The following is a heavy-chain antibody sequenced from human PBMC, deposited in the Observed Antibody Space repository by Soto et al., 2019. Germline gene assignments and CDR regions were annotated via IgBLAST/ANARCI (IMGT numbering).Heavy chain of an antibody. CDR3: ARGGEYSSSLGYYYYMDV. J-gene: IGHJ6*03. Sequence: GASVKVSCKASGYTFTSYDINWVRQATGQGLEWMGWMNPNSGNTGYAQKFQGRVTMTRNTSISTAYMELSSLRSEDTAVYYCARGGEYSSSLGYYYYMDVWGKGTTVTVSS. V-gene: IGHV1-8*01. D-gene: IGHD6-6*01. CDR2: MNPNSGNT. CDR1: GYTFTSYD.